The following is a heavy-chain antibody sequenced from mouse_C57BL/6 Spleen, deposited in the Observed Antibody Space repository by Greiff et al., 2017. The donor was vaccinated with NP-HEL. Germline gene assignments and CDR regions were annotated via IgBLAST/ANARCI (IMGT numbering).Heavy chain of an antibody. CDR1: GFTFSSYA. CDR2: ISDGGSYT. Sequence: EVQVVESGGGLVKPGGSLKLSCAASGFTFSSYAMSWVRQTPEKRLEWVATISDGGSYTYYPDNVKGRFTISRDNAKNNLYLQMSHLKSEDTAMYYCARPPGYGFFSWFAYWGQGTLVTVSA. J-gene: IGHJ3*01. CDR3: ARPPGYGFFSWFAY. V-gene: IGHV5-4*01. D-gene: IGHD2-2*01.